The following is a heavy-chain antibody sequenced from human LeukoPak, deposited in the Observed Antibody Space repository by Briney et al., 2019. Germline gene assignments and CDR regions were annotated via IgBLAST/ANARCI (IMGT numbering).Heavy chain of an antibody. V-gene: IGHV3-30*18. J-gene: IGHJ6*02. Sequence: GGSLRLSCAASGFTFSSYDMHWVRQAPGKGLEWVAVISYDGSNKYYADSVKGRFTISRDNSKNTLYLQMNSLRAEDTAVYYCAKDGRSSNWNDAQADYYGMDVWGQGTTVTVSS. D-gene: IGHD1-1*01. CDR1: GFTFSSYD. CDR2: ISYDGSNK. CDR3: AKDGRSSNWNDAQADYYGMDV.